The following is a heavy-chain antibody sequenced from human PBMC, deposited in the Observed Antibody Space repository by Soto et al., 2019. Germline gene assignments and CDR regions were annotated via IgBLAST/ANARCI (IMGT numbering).Heavy chain of an antibody. Sequence: EVQLVESGGGQVKPGGSLRLSCAASGFSFSTDSMNWVREAPVKGLGWASAIHSSSRYIYYADSVKGRFTISIDNAKNSLFLHMSSLRAEDTAVYYCARGSQKFWMRENAFDIWGQVTMVSVAS. CDR1: GFSFSTDS. V-gene: IGHV3-21*01. J-gene: IGHJ3*02. D-gene: IGHD3-10*01. CDR3: ARGSQKFWMRENAFDI. CDR2: IHSSSRYI.